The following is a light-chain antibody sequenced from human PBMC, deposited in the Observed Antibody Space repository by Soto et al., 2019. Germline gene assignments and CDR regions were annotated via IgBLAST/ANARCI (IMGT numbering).Light chain of an antibody. CDR2: KAS. V-gene: IGKV1-5*03. CDR3: HQYHNFPRT. Sequence: DSPLTQSPSTLSASVGDRVTITCRASQSINGWLAWYQQKPGQAPNLLIYKASTLESGVPSRFSGSGSGTEFTLTVSSLQPDDFATYYCHQYHNFPRTCDQGTKVEI. J-gene: IGKJ1*01. CDR1: QSINGW.